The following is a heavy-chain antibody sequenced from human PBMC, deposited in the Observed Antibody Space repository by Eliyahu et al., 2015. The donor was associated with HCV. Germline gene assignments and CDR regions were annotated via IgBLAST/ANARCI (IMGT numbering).Heavy chain of an antibody. D-gene: IGHD6-19*01. V-gene: IGHV4-59*01. CDR3: ASGGGGIAVAGTGGWFDP. Sequence: QVQLQESGPGLVKPSETLSLTCXVSGGSXTTYSWSWIRQPPGKGLEWIGYIHYSGSTNYNPSLKSRATISVDTSKNQFSLSLTSVTAADTAXYYXASGGGGIAVAGTGGWFDPWGQGTLVTVSS. CDR1: GGSXTTYS. CDR2: IHYSGST. J-gene: IGHJ5*02.